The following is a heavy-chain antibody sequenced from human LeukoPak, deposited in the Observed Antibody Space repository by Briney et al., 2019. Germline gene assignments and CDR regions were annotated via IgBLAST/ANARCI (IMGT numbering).Heavy chain of an antibody. D-gene: IGHD3-9*01. Sequence: GGSLRLSCAASGFTFSRYGMHWVRQTPGKGLEWVAVISYDGSKKDYGDSVKGRFTISRDNSKNTLFMEMNSLRVEDTAMYYCAKDPRYFDWLSMDYYFDYWGYGTLVTVSS. CDR3: AKDPRYFDWLSMDYYFDY. CDR2: ISYDGSKK. J-gene: IGHJ4*01. V-gene: IGHV3-30*18. CDR1: GFTFSRYG.